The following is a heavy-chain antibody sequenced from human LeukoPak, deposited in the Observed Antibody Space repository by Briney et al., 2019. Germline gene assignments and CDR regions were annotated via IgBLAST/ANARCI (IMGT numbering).Heavy chain of an antibody. Sequence: SETLPLTCAVSGGSISSGGYSWSWIRQPPGKGLEWIGYIYHSGSTYYNLSLRSRVTISVDRSNNQFSLKLSSVTAADTAVYYCAHSSGWFFFDYWGQGTLVTVSS. CDR2: IYHSGST. CDR1: GGSISSGGYS. V-gene: IGHV4-30-2*01. D-gene: IGHD6-19*01. CDR3: AHSSGWFFFDY. J-gene: IGHJ4*02.